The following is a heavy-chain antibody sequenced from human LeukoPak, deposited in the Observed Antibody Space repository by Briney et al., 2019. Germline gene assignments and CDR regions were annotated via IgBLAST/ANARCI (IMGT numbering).Heavy chain of an antibody. CDR1: GFTFSSYG. D-gene: IGHD2-8*02. J-gene: IGHJ4*02. V-gene: IGHV3-30*02. Sequence: PGGSLRLSCAASGFTFSSYGMHWVRQAPGKGLEWVAYIAHHGNNKYYADSVKGRFTISRDNSKRTLYLQMNSLRADDTAVYYCAKDGSWSCTDWGQGTLVTVSS. CDR2: IAHHGNNK. CDR3: AKDGSWSCTD.